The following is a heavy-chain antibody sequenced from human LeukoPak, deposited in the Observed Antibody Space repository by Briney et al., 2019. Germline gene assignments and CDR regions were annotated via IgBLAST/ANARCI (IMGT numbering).Heavy chain of an antibody. CDR3: ARFDYGGNYFDY. J-gene: IGHJ4*02. CDR1: GGSISSYY. Sequence: PSETLSLTCTVSGGSISSYYWSWIRQPPGKGLEWIGYIYYSGSTNYNPSLKSRVTISVDTSKNQSSLKLSSVTAADTAVYYCARFDYGGNYFDYWGQGTLVTVSS. CDR2: IYYSGST. D-gene: IGHD4/OR15-4a*01. V-gene: IGHV4-59*01.